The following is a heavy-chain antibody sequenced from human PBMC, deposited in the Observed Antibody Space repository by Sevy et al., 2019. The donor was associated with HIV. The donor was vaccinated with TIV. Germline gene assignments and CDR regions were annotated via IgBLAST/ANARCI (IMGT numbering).Heavy chain of an antibody. CDR1: GFTFSNAW. J-gene: IGHJ4*02. CDR3: TVSVVVITTLDY. D-gene: IGHD3-22*01. CDR2: IKSKTDGGTT. V-gene: IGHV3-15*01. Sequence: GGSLRLSCAASGFTFSNAWMSWVRQAPGKGLEWVGRIKSKTDGGTTDYAEPVKGSFTISRDNSKNTLYLQMNSLKTEDTAVYYCTVSVVVITTLDYWGQGTLVTVSS.